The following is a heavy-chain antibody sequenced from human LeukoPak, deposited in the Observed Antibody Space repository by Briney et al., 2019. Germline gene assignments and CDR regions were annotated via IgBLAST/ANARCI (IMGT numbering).Heavy chain of an antibody. Sequence: GRSLRLSCAASGFTFSIYGMHWVRQAPGKGLEWVAVIRFARSKNYYTDSVKGRFTISRDNSKNTIYLQMNSLRAEDTAVYYCAKDPYYYYYMDVWGKGTTVTVSS. CDR1: GFTFSIYG. CDR3: AKDPYYYYYMDV. CDR2: IRFARSKN. J-gene: IGHJ6*03. V-gene: IGHV3-30*18.